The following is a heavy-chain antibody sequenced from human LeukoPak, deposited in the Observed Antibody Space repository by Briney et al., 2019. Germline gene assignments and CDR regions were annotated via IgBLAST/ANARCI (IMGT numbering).Heavy chain of an antibody. CDR1: GFTFSSYG. CDR3: ARYFGDPQGMDV. J-gene: IGHJ6*02. CDR2: IWYDGSNK. Sequence: GGSLRLSCAASGFTFSSYGMHWVRQAPGKGLEWVAVIWYDGSNKYYADSVKGRFTISRDNSKNTLYLQMNSLRDEDTAVYYCARYFGDPQGMDVWGQGTTVTVSS. D-gene: IGHD3-10*01. V-gene: IGHV3-33*01.